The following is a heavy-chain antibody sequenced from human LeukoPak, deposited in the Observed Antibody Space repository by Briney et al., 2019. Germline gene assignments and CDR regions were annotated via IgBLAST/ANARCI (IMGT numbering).Heavy chain of an antibody. CDR2: IYPGDSDT. V-gene: IGHV5-51*01. J-gene: IGHJ3*02. CDR3: ARRLGSAADDAFDI. D-gene: IGHD3-16*01. CDR1: GYIFTTYW. Sequence: KPGESLKISCKVSGYIFTTYWIGWVRQMPGKGLEWMGIIYPGDSDTTYSPSFQGQVTFSADKSISTAYLQWSSLKASDTAMYYCARRLGSAADDAFDIWGQGTKVTVSS.